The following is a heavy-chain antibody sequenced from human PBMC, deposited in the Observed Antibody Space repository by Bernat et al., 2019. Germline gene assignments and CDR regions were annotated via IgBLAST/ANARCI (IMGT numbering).Heavy chain of an antibody. V-gene: IGHV3-23*01. CDR1: GFAFSSFA. CDR2: FSGSGGGT. CDR3: ARVRGGYQTFDY. D-gene: IGHD1-26*01. J-gene: IGHJ4*02. Sequence: EVQLLDSGGGLVQPGGSLRLSCAASGFAFSSFAMIWVRQAPGKGLEWVSVFSGSGGGTNYADSVKGRFTISRDNSKNTLYLQMNSLRAEDTAVYYCARVRGGYQTFDYWGQGTLVTVSS.